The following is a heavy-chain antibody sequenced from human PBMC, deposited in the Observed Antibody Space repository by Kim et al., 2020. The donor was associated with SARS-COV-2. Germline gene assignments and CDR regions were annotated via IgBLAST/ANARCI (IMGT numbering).Heavy chain of an antibody. V-gene: IGHV3-72*01. CDR2: SRNKRNKYST. J-gene: IGHJ6*02. D-gene: IGHD3-10*01. CDR1: GFIFSDHY. CDR3: ARSPPNSASNYNNYYYYGMDV. Sequence: GGSLRLSCAGSGFIFSDHYMDWVRQAPGKGLEWVGRSRNKRNKYSTEYAASVKGRFTISRDESKNLLFLQTNSLKTEDTAVYYCARSPPNSASNYNNYYYYGMDVWGQGTTVTVSS.